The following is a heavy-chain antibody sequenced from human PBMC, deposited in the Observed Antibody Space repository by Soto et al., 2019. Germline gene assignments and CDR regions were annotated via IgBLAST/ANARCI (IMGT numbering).Heavy chain of an antibody. D-gene: IGHD5-12*01. CDR1: GFTFHEYA. CDR2: ISSDGDTI. V-gene: IGHV3-9*01. J-gene: IGHJ6*02. Sequence: EVQLIESGGGWVQPGTSLRVSCAASGFTFHEYAMHWVRQAPGKGLEWVSGISSDGDTIAYADSVQGRFTVCRDNAKNSLYLQMNSLRAEDTALYYCTKGGYDFIYYFGMDVWGQGTTVTVSS. CDR3: TKGGYDFIYYFGMDV.